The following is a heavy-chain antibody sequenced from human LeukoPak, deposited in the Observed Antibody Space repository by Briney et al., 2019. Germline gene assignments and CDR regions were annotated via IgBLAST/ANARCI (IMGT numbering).Heavy chain of an antibody. CDR3: ASTGRITIFGHYYYYMDV. J-gene: IGHJ6*03. V-gene: IGHV3-21*01. Sequence: GWSLRLSCAASGFTFSSYSMNWVRQAPGKGLEWVSSISSSSSYIYYADSVKGRFTISRDNAKNSLYLQMNSLRAEDTAVYFCASTGRITIFGHYYYYMDVWGKGTTVTISS. CDR1: GFTFSSYS. CDR2: ISSSSSYI. D-gene: IGHD3-9*01.